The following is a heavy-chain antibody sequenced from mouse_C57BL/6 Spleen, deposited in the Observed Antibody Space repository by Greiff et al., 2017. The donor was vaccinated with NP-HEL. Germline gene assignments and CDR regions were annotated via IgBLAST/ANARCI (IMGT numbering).Heavy chain of an antibody. CDR2: IDPEDGDT. Sequence: DVKLQESGAELVRPGASVKLSCTASGFNIKDYYMHWVKQRPEQGLEWIGRIDPEDGDTEYAPKFQGKATMTADTSSNTAYLQLSSLTSEDTAVYYCTPSMITTRYFDVWGTGTTVTVSS. CDR3: TPSMITTRYFDV. D-gene: IGHD2-4*01. J-gene: IGHJ1*03. CDR1: GFNIKDYY. V-gene: IGHV14-1*01.